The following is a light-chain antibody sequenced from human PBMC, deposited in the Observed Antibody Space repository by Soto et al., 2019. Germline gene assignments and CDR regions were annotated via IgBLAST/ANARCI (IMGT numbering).Light chain of an antibody. CDR3: LQDYSYPLT. CDR2: GAS. V-gene: IGKV1-6*01. J-gene: IGKJ4*01. Sequence: AIQMTQSPSALSASVGDRVTITCRASQGIRNYLGWYQQKPGKAPKLLIHGASSLQSGVPSRFSGSGSGTDFTLTISSLQPEDFATYYCLQDYSYPLTFGGGTKVDIK. CDR1: QGIRNY.